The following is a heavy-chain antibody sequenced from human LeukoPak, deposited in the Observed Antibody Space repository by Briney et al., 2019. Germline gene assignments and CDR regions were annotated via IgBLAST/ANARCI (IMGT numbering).Heavy chain of an antibody. CDR3: STGGYYDSSGYLDY. J-gene: IGHJ4*02. CDR2: IYSGGST. Sequence: SGGSLRLSCAASGFTVSNNYMSWVRQAPGKGLEWVSVIYSGGSTYYAGSVKGRFTSSRDNSKNTLYLQMNSLRAEDTAVYYCSTGGYYDSSGYLDYWGQGTLVSVSS. V-gene: IGHV3-53*01. CDR1: GFTVSNNY. D-gene: IGHD3-22*01.